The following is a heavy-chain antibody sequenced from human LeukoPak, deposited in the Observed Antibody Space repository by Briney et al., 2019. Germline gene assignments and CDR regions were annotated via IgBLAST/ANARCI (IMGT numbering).Heavy chain of an antibody. J-gene: IGHJ3*02. CDR3: ARNYYGSGSYVAFDI. Sequence: ASVKVSCKASGYTFTSFAMHWVRQAPGQRLEWMGWINAGNGNTKYSQKFQGRVTITRDTSASTAYMELSSLRSEDTAVYYCARNYYGSGSYVAFDIWGQGTMVTVSS. CDR1: GYTFTSFA. V-gene: IGHV1-3*01. CDR2: INAGNGNT. D-gene: IGHD3-10*01.